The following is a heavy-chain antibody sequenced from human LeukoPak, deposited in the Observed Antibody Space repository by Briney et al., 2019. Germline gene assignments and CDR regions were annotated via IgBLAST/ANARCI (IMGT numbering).Heavy chain of an antibody. CDR3: ARLTKFLTTYYPTP. D-gene: IGHD2/OR15-2a*01. J-gene: IGHJ5*02. V-gene: IGHV4-59*08. Sequence: PSETLSLTCTVSGGSITGYYWSWIRQPPGKGLEWVGYIFSSGSTNYNPSLKSRVTISLDTYKSQFSLKLISVTASDTAVYYCARLTKFLTTYYPTPWGQGTLVTVSS. CDR1: GGSITGYY. CDR2: IFSSGST.